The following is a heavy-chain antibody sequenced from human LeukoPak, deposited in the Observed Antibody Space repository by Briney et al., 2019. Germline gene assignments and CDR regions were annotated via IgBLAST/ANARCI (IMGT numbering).Heavy chain of an antibody. CDR2: ISWNSGSI. CDR3: AKAPYDSSGYYSTPFDY. J-gene: IGHJ4*02. CDR1: GFTFDDYA. D-gene: IGHD3-22*01. V-gene: IGHV3-9*01. Sequence: PGGSLRHSCAASGFTFDDYAMHWVRQAPGKGLEWVSGISWNSGSIGYADSVKGRFTISRDNAKNSLYLQMNSLRAEDTALYYCAKAPYDSSGYYSTPFDYWGQGTLVTVSS.